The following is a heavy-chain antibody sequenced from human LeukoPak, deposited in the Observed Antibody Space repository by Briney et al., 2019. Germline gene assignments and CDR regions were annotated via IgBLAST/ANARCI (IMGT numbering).Heavy chain of an antibody. Sequence: GESLEISGKGSGSIFTSYWIGGGRRLPGKGREGMGIIYPGDSDTRYSPSFQGQVTISADNSISTAYLQWSSLKASHTAMYYCAGTGGFGELFLFYWGQGTLVTVSS. CDR2: IYPGDSDT. J-gene: IGHJ4*02. CDR1: GSIFTSYW. D-gene: IGHD3-10*01. CDR3: AGTGGFGELFLFY. V-gene: IGHV5-51*01.